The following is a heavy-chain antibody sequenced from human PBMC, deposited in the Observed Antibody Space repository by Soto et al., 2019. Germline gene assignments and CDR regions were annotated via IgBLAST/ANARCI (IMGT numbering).Heavy chain of an antibody. CDR3: ARGTVTSGRWFGP. D-gene: IGHD4-17*01. Sequence: QDHLVQSETEVKEPGASVTVSCKTSHATFTGYTINWVRQAPGQGLEWLGWISSLSGNTYYARDFQGRLTMTTNTSATTAYMELRSLRSDETAVYFCARGTVTSGRWFGPWGQGTLVTVSS. CDR1: HATFTGYT. J-gene: IGHJ5*02. CDR2: ISSLSGNT. V-gene: IGHV1-18*04.